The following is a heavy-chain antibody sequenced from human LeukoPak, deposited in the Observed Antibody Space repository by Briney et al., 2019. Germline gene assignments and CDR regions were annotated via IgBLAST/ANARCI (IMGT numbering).Heavy chain of an antibody. Sequence: PSETLSLTCTVSGGSISSFYWSWIRQPPGKGLEYIGYISYSETTSYNPSLKSRVTISVDTSKNQSSLKLTSVTAADTAVYYYARDKGLPQACDIWGQGTMVTVSS. CDR1: GGSISSFY. J-gene: IGHJ3*02. CDR3: ARDKGLPQACDI. D-gene: IGHD5/OR15-5a*01. CDR2: ISYSETT. V-gene: IGHV4-59*01.